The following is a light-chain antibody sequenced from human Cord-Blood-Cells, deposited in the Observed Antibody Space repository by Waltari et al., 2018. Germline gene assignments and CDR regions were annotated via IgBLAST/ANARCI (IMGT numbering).Light chain of an antibody. CDR2: KAS. Sequence: DIQMTQSPPTLSASVGDRVTITCRASKSISSWLAWYQQKPGKAPKLLIYKASSLESGVPSRFSVSGSGTEFTLTISSLQPDDFATYYCQQYNSYSQWTFGQGTKVEIK. J-gene: IGKJ1*01. CDR1: KSISSW. V-gene: IGKV1-5*03. CDR3: QQYNSYSQWT.